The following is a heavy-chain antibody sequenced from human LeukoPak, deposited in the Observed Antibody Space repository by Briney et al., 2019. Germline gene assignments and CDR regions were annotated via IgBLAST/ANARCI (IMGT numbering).Heavy chain of an antibody. D-gene: IGHD1-1*01. J-gene: IGHJ5*02. CDR3: ARDTGGPWDNWFDP. CDR1: GYSISSGYY. CDR2: IYHSGST. V-gene: IGHV4-38-2*02. Sequence: SETLSLTCTVSGYSISSGYYWGWIRQPPGKGLEWIGSIYHSGSTYYNPSLKSRVTISVDTSKNQFSLKLSSVTAADTAVYYCARDTGGPWDNWFDPWGQGTLVTVSS.